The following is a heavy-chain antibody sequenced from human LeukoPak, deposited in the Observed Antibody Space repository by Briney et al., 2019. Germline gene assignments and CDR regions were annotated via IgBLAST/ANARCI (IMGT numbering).Heavy chain of an antibody. CDR1: GGSISSGGYS. J-gene: IGHJ4*02. D-gene: IGHD7-27*01. V-gene: IGHV4-30-2*01. Sequence: SQTLSLTCAVSGGSISSGGYSWTWIRQPPGKGLEWIGSISHSGPTSYSPSLKSRVTISVDTSKNQFSLKLTSVTAADTAVYYCARLGPHLDFWGQGTLVTVSS. CDR3: ARLGPHLDF. CDR2: ISHSGPT.